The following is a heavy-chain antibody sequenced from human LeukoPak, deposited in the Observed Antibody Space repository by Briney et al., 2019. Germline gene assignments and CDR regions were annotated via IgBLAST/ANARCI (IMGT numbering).Heavy chain of an antibody. J-gene: IGHJ4*02. CDR3: ARTSIVAARPRGLDY. CDR1: GGTFSSYA. Sequence: AVNVSCKASGGTFSSYAINGVRQAPGQGLEWMGGIIPIFGTTNYAQKFQGRVTITADESTSTAYMELPSLRSEDTAVYYCARTSIVAARPRGLDYWGQGTLVTVSS. CDR2: IIPIFGTT. D-gene: IGHD6-13*01. V-gene: IGHV1-69*01.